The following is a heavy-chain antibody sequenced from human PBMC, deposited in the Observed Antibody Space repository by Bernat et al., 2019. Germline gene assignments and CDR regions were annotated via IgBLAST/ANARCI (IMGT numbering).Heavy chain of an antibody. J-gene: IGHJ5*02. Sequence: EVQLVESGGGLVKPGGSLRLSCAASGFTFSSYSMNWVRQAPGKGLEWVSYISSSSSYIYYADSVKGRFTISRDNAKNSLYLQMNSLRAEDTAVYYCARVGYNWNANWFDPWGQGTLVTVSS. CDR2: ISSSSSYI. V-gene: IGHV3-21*05. CDR3: ARVGYNWNANWFDP. CDR1: GFTFSSYS. D-gene: IGHD1-20*01.